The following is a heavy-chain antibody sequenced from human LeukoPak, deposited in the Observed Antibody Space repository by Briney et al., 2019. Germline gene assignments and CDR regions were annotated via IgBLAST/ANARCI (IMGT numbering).Heavy chain of an antibody. CDR3: AKARGYCSGGTCYSGFDY. Sequence: PGGSLRLSCAASRFTFSGYAMSWVRQAPGKGLKWVSTITGSGDTTYYADSVKGRFTISRDNSKNTLYLQMNSLRAEDTAVYYCAKARGYCSGGTCYSGFDYWGQGTLVTVSS. V-gene: IGHV3-23*01. J-gene: IGHJ4*02. CDR1: RFTFSGYA. CDR2: ITGSGDTT. D-gene: IGHD2-15*01.